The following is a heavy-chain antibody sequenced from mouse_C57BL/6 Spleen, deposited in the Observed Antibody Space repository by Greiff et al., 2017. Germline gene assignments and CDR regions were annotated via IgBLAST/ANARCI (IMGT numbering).Heavy chain of an antibody. CDR2: IYPRSGNT. Sequence: QVQLQQSGAELARPGASVKLSCKASGYTFTSYGISWVKQRTGQGLEWIGEIYPRSGNTYYNEKFKGKATLTADKSSSTAYMELRSLTSEDSAVYFCATTSWDGAYWGQGTLVTVSA. J-gene: IGHJ3*01. V-gene: IGHV1-81*01. D-gene: IGHD4-1*01. CDR1: GYTFTSYG. CDR3: ATTSWDGAY.